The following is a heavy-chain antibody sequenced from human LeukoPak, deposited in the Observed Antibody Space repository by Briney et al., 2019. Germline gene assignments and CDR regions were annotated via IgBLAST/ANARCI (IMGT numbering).Heavy chain of an antibody. CDR1: GFTVSSNY. J-gene: IGHJ4*02. D-gene: IGHD3-16*02. Sequence: GGSLRLSCAASGFTVSSNYMSWVRQAPGKGLEWVSVIYSGGSTYYADSVKGRFIISRDNSKNTLYLQMNSLRAEDTAVYYCARGRRYDYVWGSYRYTFPYYYDYWGQGTLVTVSS. CDR2: IYSGGST. V-gene: IGHV3-66*01. CDR3: ARGRRYDYVWGSYRYTFPYYYDY.